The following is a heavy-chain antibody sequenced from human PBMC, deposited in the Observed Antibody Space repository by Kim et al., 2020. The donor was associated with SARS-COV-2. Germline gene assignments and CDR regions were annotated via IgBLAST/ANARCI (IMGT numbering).Heavy chain of an antibody. D-gene: IGHD6-19*01. V-gene: IGHV3-33*01. CDR3: ARDRLAVAGRLDY. J-gene: IGHJ4*02. Sequence: YAESVKSRFTISSDNSKNTLYLQMNSQRAEDTAVYYCARDRLAVAGRLDYWGQGTLVTVSS.